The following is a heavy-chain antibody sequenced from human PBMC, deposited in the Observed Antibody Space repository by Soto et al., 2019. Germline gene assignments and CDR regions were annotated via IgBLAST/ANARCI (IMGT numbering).Heavy chain of an antibody. V-gene: IGHV4-39*01. D-gene: IGHD1-26*01. CDR1: GGSISSSSYY. Sequence: QLQLQESGPGLVKPSETLSLTCTVSGGSISSSSYYWGWIRQPPGKGLEWIGSIYYSGSTYYNPSLKIRATISVDTSKNQFSLKLSSVTAADTAVYYCARHMRELLGNRLLGWFDPWGQGTLVTVSS. J-gene: IGHJ5*02. CDR3: ARHMRELLGNRLLGWFDP. CDR2: IYYSGST.